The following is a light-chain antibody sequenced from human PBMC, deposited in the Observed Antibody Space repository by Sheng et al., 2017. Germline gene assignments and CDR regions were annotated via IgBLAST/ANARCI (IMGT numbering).Light chain of an antibody. CDR3: ASWDDSLNAWV. CDR2: YDD. CDR1: SSNIGKNA. J-gene: IGLJ3*02. Sequence: QPVLTQLPSVSEAPGRRTTISCSGSSSNIGKNAVNWYRQFPGEPPNLLIYYDDLLPSGVSDRFSGSKSGTSASLAISGLQSDDEADYYCASWDDSLNAWVFGGGTKLTVL. V-gene: IGLV1-36*01.